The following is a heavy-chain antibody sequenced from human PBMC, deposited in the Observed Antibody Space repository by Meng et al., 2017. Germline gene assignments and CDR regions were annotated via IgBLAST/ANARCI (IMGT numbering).Heavy chain of an antibody. J-gene: IGHJ5*02. CDR2: IIPIFGTA. Sequence: QLVQSGAEVKKPGSSVKVSCKASGGTFSSYAISWVRQAPGQGLEWMGGIIPIFGTANYAQKFQGRVTITADKSTSTAYMELSSLRSEDTAVYYCARDKRPSSSWYGNWFDPWGQGTLVTVSS. D-gene: IGHD6-13*01. CDR1: GGTFSSYA. CDR3: ARDKRPSSSWYGNWFDP. V-gene: IGHV1-69*06.